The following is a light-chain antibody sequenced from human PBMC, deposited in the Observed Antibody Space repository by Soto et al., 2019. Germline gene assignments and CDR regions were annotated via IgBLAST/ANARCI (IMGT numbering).Light chain of an antibody. Sequence: VLTQYPATLSLSPGERSTLSCMASLNVNSYLAWYQQKPGQAPRLLIYDAYNRAAGITARFSGSGSGTDFTLTISSLEPEDFAIYYCLQHDSFPPTFGQGTRLDIK. J-gene: IGKJ5*01. CDR3: LQHDSFPPT. CDR1: LNVNSY. V-gene: IGKV3-11*01. CDR2: DAY.